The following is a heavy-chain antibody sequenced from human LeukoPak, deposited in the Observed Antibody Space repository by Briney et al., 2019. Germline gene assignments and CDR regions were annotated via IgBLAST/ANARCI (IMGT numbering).Heavy chain of an antibody. CDR2: IYPGDSDT. V-gene: IGHV5-51*01. J-gene: IGHJ4*02. CDR1: GYSFTSYW. CDR3: ATVYCSGGSCYDTYFDY. Sequence: PGESLKISCKGSGYSFTSYWIGWVRQMPGKGLEWMGIIYPGDSDTRYSPSFQGQVTISADKSISTAYLQWSSLKASDTAMYYCATVYCSGGSCYDTYFDYWGQGTLVTVSS. D-gene: IGHD2-15*01.